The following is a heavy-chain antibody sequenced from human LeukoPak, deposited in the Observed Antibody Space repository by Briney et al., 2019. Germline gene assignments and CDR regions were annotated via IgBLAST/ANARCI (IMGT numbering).Heavy chain of an antibody. J-gene: IGHJ4*02. CDR1: GYTFTSYA. V-gene: IGHV7-4-1*02. CDR2: INTNTGNP. Sequence: GASVKVSRKASGYTFTSYAMNWVRQAPGQGLEWMGWINTNTGNPTYAQGFTGRFVFSLDTSVSTAYLQISSLKAEDTAVYYCARDRAVWGILTGYYPYYFDYWGQGTLVTVSS. D-gene: IGHD3-9*01. CDR3: ARDRAVWGILTGYYPYYFDY.